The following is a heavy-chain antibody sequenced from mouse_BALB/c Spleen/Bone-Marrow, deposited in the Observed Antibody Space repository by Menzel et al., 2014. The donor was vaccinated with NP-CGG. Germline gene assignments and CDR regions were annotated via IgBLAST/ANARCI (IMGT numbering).Heavy chain of an antibody. V-gene: IGHV1-9*01. D-gene: IGHD2-1*01. J-gene: IGHJ3*01. Sequence: QVQLQQPEAELMKPGASVKISCKATGYTFSRYWIEWVKQRPGHGLEWIGEILPGSGSTNYNEKFKGKATFTADTSSNTAYMQLSSLTSEDSAVYYCARNYGNYVWFANWGQGTLVTVSA. CDR1: GYTFSRYW. CDR3: ARNYGNYVWFAN. CDR2: ILPGSGST.